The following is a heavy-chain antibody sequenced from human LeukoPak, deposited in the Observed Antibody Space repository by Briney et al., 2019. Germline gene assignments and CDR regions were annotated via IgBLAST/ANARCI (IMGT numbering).Heavy chain of an antibody. J-gene: IGHJ4*02. CDR1: GFTVSSNY. V-gene: IGHV3-30*02. CDR2: IRYDASNR. CDR3: AKDGNFRVPGED. Sequence: PGGSLRLSCAASGFTVSSNYMSRVRQAPGKGLEWVAFIRYDASNRYYADSVKGRFTISRDNSKNTLYLQMNSLRPEDTALYYCAKDGNFRVPGEDWGQGTLVTVSS. D-gene: IGHD3-10*01.